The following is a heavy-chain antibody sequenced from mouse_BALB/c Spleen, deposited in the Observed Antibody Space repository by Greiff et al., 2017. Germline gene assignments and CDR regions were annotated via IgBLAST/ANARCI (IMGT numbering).Heavy chain of an antibody. CDR2: IHPNSGNT. Sequence: VKLMESGSVLVRPGASVKLSCKASGYTFTSSWMHWAKQRPGQGLEWIGEIHPNSGNTNYNEKFKGKATLTVDTSSSTAYVDLSSLTSEDSAVYYCARSYGRNFDYWGQGTTLTVSS. CDR1: GYTFTSSW. J-gene: IGHJ2*01. V-gene: IGHV1S130*01. D-gene: IGHD2-10*02. CDR3: ARSYGRNFDY.